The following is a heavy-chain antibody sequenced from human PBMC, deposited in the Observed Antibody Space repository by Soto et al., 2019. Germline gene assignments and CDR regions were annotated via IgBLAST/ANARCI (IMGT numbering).Heavy chain of an antibody. CDR1: GGSISSGDYY. D-gene: IGHD3-10*01. CDR2: IYYSGST. Sequence: SETLSLTCTVSGGSISSGDYYWSWIRQPPGKGLEWIGYIYYSGSTYYNPSLKSRVTISVDTSKNQFSLKLSSVTAADTAVYYCAIAMAVRGGCFDYWGQGTLVTVSS. V-gene: IGHV4-30-4*01. CDR3: AIAMAVRGGCFDY. J-gene: IGHJ4*02.